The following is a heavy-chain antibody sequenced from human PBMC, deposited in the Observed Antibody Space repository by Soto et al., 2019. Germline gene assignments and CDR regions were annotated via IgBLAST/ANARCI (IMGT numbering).Heavy chain of an antibody. J-gene: IGHJ4*02. CDR2: MNPNNGNT. CDR1: GYPVINNG. V-gene: IGHV1-8*01. D-gene: IGHD3-10*01. Sequence: XSVKVSCNAFGYPVINNGINWVRRSTGQGLEWMGWMNPNNGNTGYAQKFQGRLTLTRDTSITTAYMELSSLTPEDTAVYYCARGRVVRGVTTSVPHDLWGQGTLVTVSS. CDR3: ARGRVVRGVTTSVPHDL.